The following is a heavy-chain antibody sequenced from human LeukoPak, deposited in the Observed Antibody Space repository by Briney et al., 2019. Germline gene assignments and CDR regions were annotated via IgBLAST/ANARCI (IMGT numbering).Heavy chain of an antibody. D-gene: IGHD6-13*01. CDR2: TSGSGGST. CDR1: GFTLSSYA. CDR3: AKDRRAAAAPYYFDY. Sequence: TGGSLRPSCAASGFTLSSYAMSWVRQAPGKGREWVSATSGSGGSTYYADSVKGRFTISRDNSKNTLYLQMNSLRAEDTAVYYCAKDRRAAAAPYYFDYWGQGTLVTVSS. V-gene: IGHV3-23*01. J-gene: IGHJ4*02.